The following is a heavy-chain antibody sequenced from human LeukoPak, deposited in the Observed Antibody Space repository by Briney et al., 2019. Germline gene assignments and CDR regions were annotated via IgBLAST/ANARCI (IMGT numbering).Heavy chain of an antibody. CDR3: ARVSIVGATAAYWYFDL. D-gene: IGHD1-26*01. Sequence: SETLSLTCTVSGGSISSYYWSWIRQPVGKGLEWIGRIYTSGSTNYNPSLKSRVTMSVDTSKNQFSLKLSSVTAADTAVYYCARVSIVGATAAYWYFDLWGRGTLVTVSS. V-gene: IGHV4-4*07. CDR1: GGSISSYY. CDR2: IYTSGST. J-gene: IGHJ2*01.